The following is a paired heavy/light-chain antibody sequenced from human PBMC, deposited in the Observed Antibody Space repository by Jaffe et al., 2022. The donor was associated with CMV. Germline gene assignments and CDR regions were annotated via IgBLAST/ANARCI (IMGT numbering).Light chain of an antibody. Sequence: SYQLTQPPSVSVFPGQTANITCSGDELGDKYICWYQQKPGQSPALVIYKDSRRPSGIPERFSASNSGTTATLTISGTQAMDEADYYCQAWDSSKVFGGGTRLTVL. J-gene: IGLJ2*01. CDR3: QAWDSSKV. CDR1: ELGDKY. CDR2: KDS. V-gene: IGLV3-1*01.
Heavy chain of an antibody. J-gene: IGHJ4*02. CDR3: ARLSVYSTTWRDS. V-gene: IGHV4-34*01. D-gene: IGHD3-3*01. CDR2: ITHSGST. CDR1: TGSISGYY. Sequence: QVRPEQWGARLLKPSETLSLSCELYTGSISGYYWTWIRQPPGEGLEWVGEITHSGSTNYNPSLKGRVTMSIDTSAKQFSLRLNSVAAADTAIYYCARLSVYSTTWRDSWGQETLVIVSS.